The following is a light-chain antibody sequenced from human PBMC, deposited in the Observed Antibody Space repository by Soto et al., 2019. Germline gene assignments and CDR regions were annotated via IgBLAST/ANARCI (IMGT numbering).Light chain of an antibody. CDR3: QKYNSYSGT. J-gene: IGKJ1*01. CDR2: DAS. Sequence: DIQMTQSPSTLSAFVGDRVTITCRTSQSISSWLAWYQLRPGKAPKLLIYDASSLESGVPSRFSGSGSGTEYPLTISSLHPDHSASYYCQKYNSYSGTLGQGTKVDIK. CDR1: QSISSW. V-gene: IGKV1-5*01.